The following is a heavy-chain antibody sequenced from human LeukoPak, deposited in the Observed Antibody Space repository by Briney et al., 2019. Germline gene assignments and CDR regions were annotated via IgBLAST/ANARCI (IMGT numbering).Heavy chain of an antibody. CDR1: GFTLSSSC. D-gene: IGHD6-19*01. CDR2: IRYDGTNK. V-gene: IGHV3-30*02. CDR3: ARILDSAWGELGY. Sequence: GPCLRLSCAASGFTLSSSCMHWVRQDPGKGLEWVAFIRYDGTNKYYADCVKDRFNIYRDNSKNKLYVQMNSLRAEDTAVYYCARILDSAWGELGYWGQGTLVTVSS. J-gene: IGHJ4*02.